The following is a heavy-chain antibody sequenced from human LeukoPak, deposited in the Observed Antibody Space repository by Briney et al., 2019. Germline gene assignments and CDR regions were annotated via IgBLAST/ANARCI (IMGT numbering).Heavy chain of an antibody. J-gene: IGHJ4*02. CDR2: ISAGGGTT. V-gene: IGHV3-23*01. D-gene: IGHD2-8*01. CDR1: GFTFSSYA. Sequence: PGGSLRLSCAASGFTFSSYAMSWVRQAPGEGLEWASGISAGGGTTYYADSVKGRFTISRDKSKSTLYLQMNSLTVEDTAVYYCAKDRDGGSNTKAKGFDYWGQGTPVTVSS. CDR3: AKDRDGGSNTKAKGFDY.